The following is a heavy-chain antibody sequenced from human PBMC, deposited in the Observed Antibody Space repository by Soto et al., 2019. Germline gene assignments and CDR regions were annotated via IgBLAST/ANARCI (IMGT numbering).Heavy chain of an antibody. CDR1: GFTFSSYE. J-gene: IGHJ4*02. Sequence: PGGSLRLSCAASGFTFSSYEMNWVRQSPGKGLEWVSYISSSGSTIYYADSVKGRFTISRDNAKNSLYLQMNSLRAEDTAVYYCAAEYCSGGSCYSIDYWGQGTLVTVS. CDR3: AAEYCSGGSCYSIDY. CDR2: ISSSGSTI. V-gene: IGHV3-48*03. D-gene: IGHD2-15*01.